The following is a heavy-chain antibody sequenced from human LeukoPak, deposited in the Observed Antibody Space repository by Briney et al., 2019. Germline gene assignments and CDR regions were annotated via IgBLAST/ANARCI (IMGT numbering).Heavy chain of an antibody. CDR2: IYYSGST. D-gene: IGHD7-27*01. CDR3: ASGARANWDDAFDI. Sequence: PSETLSLTCTVSGCSISSYYWSWIRQPPGKGLEWIGYIYYSGSTNYNPSLKSRVTISVDTSKNQFSLKLSSVTAADTAVYYCASGARANWDDAFDIWGQGTMVTVSS. J-gene: IGHJ3*02. CDR1: GCSISSYY. V-gene: IGHV4-59*01.